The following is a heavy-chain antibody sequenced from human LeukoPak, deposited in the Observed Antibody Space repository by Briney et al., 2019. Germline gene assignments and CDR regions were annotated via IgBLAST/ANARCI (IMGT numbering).Heavy chain of an antibody. CDR2: ISGSGDRT. Sequence: PGGSLRLSCIASGFTFSNYGMSWVRQAPGKGLEWASIISGSGDRTLHADSVKGRFTVSRDNSKNTVYLRMNSLRAEDTAVYYCAKDLRNIRTLVDLQMIWGQGTLVIVSS. CDR3: AKDLRNIRTLVDLQMI. D-gene: IGHD2-8*02. V-gene: IGHV3-23*01. J-gene: IGHJ3*02. CDR1: GFTFSNYG.